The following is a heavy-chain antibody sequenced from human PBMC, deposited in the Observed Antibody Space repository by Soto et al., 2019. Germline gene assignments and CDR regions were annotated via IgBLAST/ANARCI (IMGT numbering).Heavy chain of an antibody. CDR2: IYFSGTT. CDR1: GGSISSGDYY. J-gene: IGHJ5*02. CDR3: ARRDRSGFSYWLDT. Sequence: QVQLQESGPGLVKPSQTLSLTCTVSGGSISSGDYYWSLIRQHPGKGLEWIGTIYFSGTTYYNPSRKSRVTISVDTSKNQFSLNLSSVTAADTAVYYCARRDRSGFSYWLDTWGQGTLVTVSS. D-gene: IGHD3-22*01. V-gene: IGHV4-31*03.